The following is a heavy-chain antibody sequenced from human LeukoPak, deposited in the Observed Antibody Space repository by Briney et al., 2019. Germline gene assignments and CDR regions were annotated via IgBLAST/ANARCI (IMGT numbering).Heavy chain of an antibody. V-gene: IGHV3-74*01. Sequence: PGGSLRLSCAASGFTFSNYWMHWVRQAPGKGLVWVSRINSDGINASYADSVKGRFTISRDNSKNTLYLQMNSLRAEDTAVYYCAKDTFPYCDSSGYLTPPDYWGQGTLVTVSS. CDR2: INSDGINA. CDR3: AKDTFPYCDSSGYLTPPDY. D-gene: IGHD3-22*01. CDR1: GFTFSNYW. J-gene: IGHJ4*02.